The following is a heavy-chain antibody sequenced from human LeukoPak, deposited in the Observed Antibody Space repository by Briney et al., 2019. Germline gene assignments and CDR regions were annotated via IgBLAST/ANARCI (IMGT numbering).Heavy chain of an antibody. CDR1: GFSFGNYA. CDR3: ARLAYSSGWYDY. J-gene: IGHJ4*02. D-gene: IGHD6-19*01. CDR2: IYSGGST. V-gene: IGHV3-53*01. Sequence: KPGGSLRLSCAASGFSFGNYAMNWVRQAPGKGLEWVSVIYSGGSTYYADSVKGRFTISRDNSKNTLYLQMNSLRAEDTAVYYCARLAYSSGWYDYWGQGTLVTVSS.